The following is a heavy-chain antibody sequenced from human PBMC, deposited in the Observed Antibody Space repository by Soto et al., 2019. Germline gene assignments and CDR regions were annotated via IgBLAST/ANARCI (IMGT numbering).Heavy chain of an antibody. D-gene: IGHD3-22*01. CDR1: GITVSSYY. V-gene: IGHV3-53*01. Sequence: VGSLRLSCAVSGITVSSYYMSWVRQAAGKGLEWVSVIYAGTITYYADSVKGRFTIYRDNSKNTLNLEMNSLRVEDTAVYYWARIPYDNSGTIFDYWGQGTLVTVSS. J-gene: IGHJ4*02. CDR3: ARIPYDNSGTIFDY. CDR2: IYAGTIT.